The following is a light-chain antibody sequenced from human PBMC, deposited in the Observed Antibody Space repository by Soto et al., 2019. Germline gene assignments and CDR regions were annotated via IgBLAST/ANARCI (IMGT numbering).Light chain of an antibody. V-gene: IGKV4-1*01. CDR1: QSVLYSSNNKNY. Sequence: IVMTQSPYSLAVSLGERATINCKSSQSVLYSSNNKNYLAWYQQKPGQSPKLLIYWASTRESGVPDRFSGSGSGTDFTLTISSLQAEDVAVYYCQQYYSTPPYTFGQGNKLEIK. CDR3: QQYYSTPPYT. CDR2: WAS. J-gene: IGKJ2*01.